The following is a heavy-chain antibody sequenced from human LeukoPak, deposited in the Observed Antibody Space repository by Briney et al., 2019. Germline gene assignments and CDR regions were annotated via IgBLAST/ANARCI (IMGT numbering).Heavy chain of an antibody. CDR1: GGSISSSSYY. V-gene: IGHV4-61*01. D-gene: IGHD5-18*01. CDR2: IYYSGST. J-gene: IGHJ3*02. CDR3: ARDWYSYGSHDAFDI. Sequence: TSETLSLTCTVSGGSISSSSYYWGWIRQPPGKGLEWIGYIYYSGSTNYNPSLKSRVTISVDTSKNQFSLKLSSVTAADTAVYYCARDWYSYGSHDAFDIWGQGTMVTVSS.